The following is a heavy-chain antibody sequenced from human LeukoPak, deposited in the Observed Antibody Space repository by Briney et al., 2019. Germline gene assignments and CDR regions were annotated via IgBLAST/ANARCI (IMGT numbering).Heavy chain of an antibody. CDR2: IKQDGSEK. Sequence: GSLRLSCAASGFTFSSYWMSWVRQAPGKGLEWVANIKQDGSEKYYVDSVKGRFTISRDNAKNSLYLQMNSLRAEDTAVYYCARDSSGWYGHPKNEDYWGQGTLVTVSS. V-gene: IGHV3-7*01. D-gene: IGHD6-19*01. J-gene: IGHJ4*02. CDR3: ARDSSGWYGHPKNEDY. CDR1: GFTFSSYW.